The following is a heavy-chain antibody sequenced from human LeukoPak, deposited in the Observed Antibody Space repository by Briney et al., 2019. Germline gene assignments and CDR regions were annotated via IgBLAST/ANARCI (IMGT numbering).Heavy chain of an antibody. Sequence: GGSLRLSCAASGFTFSSYSMNWVRQAPGKGLEWVSFISSSSGSIYYADSVKGRITISRDNAKNSLYLQMNSLRAEDTAVYYCARAPTVLVGYCSSSSCQADYWGQGTLVTVSS. CDR3: ARAPTVLVGYCSSSSCQADY. J-gene: IGHJ4*02. V-gene: IGHV3-48*04. D-gene: IGHD2-2*01. CDR2: ISSSSGSI. CDR1: GFTFSSYS.